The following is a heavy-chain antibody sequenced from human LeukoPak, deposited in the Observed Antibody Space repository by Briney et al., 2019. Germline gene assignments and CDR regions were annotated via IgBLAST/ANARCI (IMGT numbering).Heavy chain of an antibody. D-gene: IGHD1-1*01. Sequence: SETLTLTCTVSGVSISSSNSYWGWIRQPPGKGLEWIGSIYYTGNTYYNASLKSRVTISVDTSKNQFSLKLSAVTAADTAVYYCARCPVRTPNWFDPWGQGTLVTVSS. CDR1: GVSISSSNSY. J-gene: IGHJ5*02. CDR2: IYYTGNT. V-gene: IGHV4-39*01. CDR3: ARCPVRTPNWFDP.